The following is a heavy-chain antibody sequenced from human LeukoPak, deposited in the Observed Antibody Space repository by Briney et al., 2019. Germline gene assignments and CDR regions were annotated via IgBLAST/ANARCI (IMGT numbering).Heavy chain of an antibody. CDR1: GFTFSNFN. J-gene: IGHJ6*03. V-gene: IGHV3-48*01. Sequence: QPGGSLRLSCAAPGFTFSNFNMNWVRQAPGKGLEWVSYISSSSSSIYYADSVEGRFTISRDNAKNSLYLRMNSLRAEDTAVYYCARALGYYGAPFMDVWGKGTTVTVSS. CDR3: ARALGYYGAPFMDV. D-gene: IGHD2-21*01. CDR2: ISSSSSSI.